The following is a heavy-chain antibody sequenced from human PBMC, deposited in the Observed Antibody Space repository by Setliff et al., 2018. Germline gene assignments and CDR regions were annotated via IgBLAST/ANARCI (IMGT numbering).Heavy chain of an antibody. CDR3: TRDTRLQAVMGAPREHHYYYFGLDV. CDR2: ISVYTGNT. V-gene: IGHV1-18*01. Sequence: ASVKVSCKASGYPFSHSGITWVRQAPGQGLEWMGWISVYTGNTNYAPKLQGRVTMTTDTSTSTAYMELRSLRSDDTALYYCTRDTRLQAVMGAPREHHYYYFGLDVWGQGTTVTVSS. D-gene: IGHD3-16*01. J-gene: IGHJ6*02. CDR1: GYPFSHSG.